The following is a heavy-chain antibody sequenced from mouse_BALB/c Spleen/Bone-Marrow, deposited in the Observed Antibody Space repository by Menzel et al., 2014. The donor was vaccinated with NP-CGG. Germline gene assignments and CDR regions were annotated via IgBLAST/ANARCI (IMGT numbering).Heavy chain of an antibody. CDR3: ARRPSFYGSSYGAMDY. V-gene: IGHV1-14*01. D-gene: IGHD1-1*01. CDR2: INPYNDGT. Sequence: VQLQQSGPELVKPGASVKMPCKASGYTFTNYVMHWVKQKPGQGLEWIGYINPYNDGTKYNEKFKGKATLTSDKSSGTAYMELSSLTSEDSAVYYCARRPSFYGSSYGAMDYWGQGTSVTVSS. J-gene: IGHJ4*01. CDR1: GYTFTNYV.